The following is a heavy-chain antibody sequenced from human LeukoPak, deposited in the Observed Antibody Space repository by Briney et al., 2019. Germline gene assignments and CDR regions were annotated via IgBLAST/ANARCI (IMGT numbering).Heavy chain of an antibody. J-gene: IGHJ4*02. V-gene: IGHV1-2*04. CDR3: ARGYKDSGWFFDY. Sequence: ASVKVSCKASGYTFTGYYMHWVRQAPGQGLEWMGWINPNSGGTNYAQKFQGWVTMTRDTPISTAYMELSRLRSDDTAVYYCARGYKDSGWFFDYWGQGTLVTVSS. CDR1: GYTFTGYY. CDR2: INPNSGGT. D-gene: IGHD6-19*01.